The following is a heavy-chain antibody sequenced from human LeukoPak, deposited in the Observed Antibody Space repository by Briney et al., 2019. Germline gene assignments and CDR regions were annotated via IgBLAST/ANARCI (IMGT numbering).Heavy chain of an antibody. J-gene: IGHJ3*02. CDR3: ATSHNWYRFDI. CDR1: GGSISSSSSY. D-gene: IGHD1-20*01. Sequence: PSETLSLTCTVSGGSISSSSSYWGWIRQPPGKGLEWIGTIYYSGTTYYNPSLKSRVTIALDTSKNQLSLKLSSVTAADAALYYCATSHNWYRFDIWGQGTMVTVSS. CDR2: IYYSGTT. V-gene: IGHV4-39*07.